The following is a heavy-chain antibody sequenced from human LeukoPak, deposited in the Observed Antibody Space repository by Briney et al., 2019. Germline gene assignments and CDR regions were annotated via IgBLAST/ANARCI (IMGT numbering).Heavy chain of an antibody. J-gene: IGHJ3*02. D-gene: IGHD3-22*01. CDR1: GGSISSYY. V-gene: IGHV4-4*07. Sequence: SETLSLTCTVSGGSISSYYWSWIRQPAGKGLEWLGRIYASGSTNYNPSLKSRVTISVDTSKNQFSLKLSSVTAADTAVYYCARDPTYYYDSSGRNDAFDIWGQGAMVTVSS. CDR2: IYASGST. CDR3: ARDPTYYYDSSGRNDAFDI.